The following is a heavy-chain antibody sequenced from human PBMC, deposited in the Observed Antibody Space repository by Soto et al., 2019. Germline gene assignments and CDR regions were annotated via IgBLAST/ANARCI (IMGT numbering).Heavy chain of an antibody. Sequence: GSLRLSCAASGFTFSTYGMHWVRQAPGKELEWVAVIWYDGSNKYYAESVKGRFTISRDNSKKTLYLQMNSLRAEDTAVYYCARDFGYCSSTSCYTWHYFDYWGQGTLVTVSS. V-gene: IGHV3-33*01. CDR1: GFTFSTYG. CDR3: ARDFGYCSSTSCYTWHYFDY. D-gene: IGHD2-2*02. CDR2: IWYDGSNK. J-gene: IGHJ4*02.